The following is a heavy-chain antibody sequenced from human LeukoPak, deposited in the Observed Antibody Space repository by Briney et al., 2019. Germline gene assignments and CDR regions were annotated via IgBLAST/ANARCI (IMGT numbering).Heavy chain of an antibody. V-gene: IGHV3-7*01. J-gene: IGHJ4*02. CDR1: GFTFSSSW. D-gene: IGHD3-10*01. Sequence: PGGSLRLSCATSGFTFSSSWMSWVRQAPGKGLECVANIKKDGREKYYVDSVKGRFTISRDNAKNSLYLQMSSLRAEDTAVYYCARGGRPDYWGQGTLVTVSS. CDR2: IKKDGREK. CDR3: ARGGRPDY.